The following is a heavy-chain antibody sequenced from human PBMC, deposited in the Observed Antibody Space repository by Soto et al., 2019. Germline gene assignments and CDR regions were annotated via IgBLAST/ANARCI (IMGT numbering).Heavy chain of an antibody. J-gene: IGHJ4*02. Sequence: PSETLSLTCSVSGGSISSSEFYWGWIRQPLGKGLEWIGTISYSGSTNYNPSLKSRVTISVDTSKNQFSLKLSSVTAADTAVYYCAREKPYSSSWYHDYWGQGTLVTVSS. CDR2: ISYSGST. CDR1: GGSISSSEFY. V-gene: IGHV4-39*07. CDR3: AREKPYSSSWYHDY. D-gene: IGHD6-13*01.